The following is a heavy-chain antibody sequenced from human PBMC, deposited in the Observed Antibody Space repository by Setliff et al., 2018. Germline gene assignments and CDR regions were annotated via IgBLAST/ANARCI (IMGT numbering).Heavy chain of an antibody. Sequence: PSETLSLTCAVHGGSLSGYYWSWIRKPPGKGLEWRGEINHSGSTNYNPSLKSRVTISVDTSKNQFSLKLSSVTAADTAVYYCARSGYYDFWSGFLNDAFDIWGQGTMVTVSS. CDR2: INHSGST. D-gene: IGHD3-3*01. CDR1: GGSLSGYY. J-gene: IGHJ3*02. V-gene: IGHV4-34*01. CDR3: ARSGYYDFWSGFLNDAFDI.